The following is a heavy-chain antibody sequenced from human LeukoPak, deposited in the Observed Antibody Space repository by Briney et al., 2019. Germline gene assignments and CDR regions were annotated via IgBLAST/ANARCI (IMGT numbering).Heavy chain of an antibody. V-gene: IGHV4-59*08. CDR2: IYYSGST. D-gene: IGHD6-13*01. Sequence: SETLSLTCTVPGGSISSYYWSWIRQPPGKGLEWMGYIYYSGSTNYNPSLKSRVPISVDTSKNQFFLKLSSVTAADTAVYYCGRQGERYSSNWLIFDYWGQGTLVTVSS. CDR3: GRQGERYSSNWLIFDY. J-gene: IGHJ4*02. CDR1: GGSISSYY.